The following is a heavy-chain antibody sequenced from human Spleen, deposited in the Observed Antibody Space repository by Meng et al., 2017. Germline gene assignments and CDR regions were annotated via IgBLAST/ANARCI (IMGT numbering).Heavy chain of an antibody. CDR2: IKQDGSEK. D-gene: IGHD2-2*01. Sequence: GESLKISCAASGFTFSSYYMSWVRQAPGKGLEWVANIKQDGSEKYYVDSVKGRFTISRDNAKNSLYLQMNSLRAEDTAVYYCARDYCSGTSCHDAFDIWGQGTMVTVSS. J-gene: IGHJ3*02. V-gene: IGHV3-7*01. CDR1: GFTFSSYY. CDR3: ARDYCSGTSCHDAFDI.